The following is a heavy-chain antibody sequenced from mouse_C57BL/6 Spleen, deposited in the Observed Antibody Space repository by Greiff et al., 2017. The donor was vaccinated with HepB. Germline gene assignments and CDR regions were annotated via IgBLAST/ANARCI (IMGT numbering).Heavy chain of an antibody. CDR2: INPNNGGT. J-gene: IGHJ1*03. CDR3: ARGDYYCSSYGYFDV. V-gene: IGHV1-26*01. Sequence: VQLQQSGPELVKPGASVKISCKASGYTFTDYYMNWVKQSHGKSLEWIGDINPNNGGTIYNQKFKGKATLTLDKSSSTAYMELRSLTSEDSAVYYCARGDYYCSSYGYFDVWGTGTTVTVSS. CDR1: GYTFTDYY. D-gene: IGHD1-1*01.